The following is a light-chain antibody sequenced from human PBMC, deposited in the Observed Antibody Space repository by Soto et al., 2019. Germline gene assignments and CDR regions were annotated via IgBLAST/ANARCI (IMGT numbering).Light chain of an antibody. J-gene: IGKJ5*01. V-gene: IGKV1-39*01. CDR3: QQSYRTPYT. Sequence: DIQMTQSPSSLSASVGDRVAITCRASHNINTYLNWDQQRPGKAPRLLIYAASTLQRGVPSRFSGSGSGTDFTLTISSLQPEDFAIYYCQQSYRTPYTFGQGTRLEIK. CDR1: HNINTY. CDR2: AAS.